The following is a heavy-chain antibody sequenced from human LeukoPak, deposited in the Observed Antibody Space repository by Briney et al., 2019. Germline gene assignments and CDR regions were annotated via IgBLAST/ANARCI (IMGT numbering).Heavy chain of an antibody. J-gene: IGHJ4*02. D-gene: IGHD3-3*01. Sequence: GGSLRLSCAASGFTFSSYAMSWVRQAPGKGPEWVSAISATGGSTYYADSVKGRFTISRDNSKNTLYLQMNSLRAEDTAVYYCAKDSTTFYDFWSGYHWGQGTLVTVSS. V-gene: IGHV3-23*01. CDR1: GFTFSSYA. CDR3: AKDSTTFYDFWSGYH. CDR2: ISATGGST.